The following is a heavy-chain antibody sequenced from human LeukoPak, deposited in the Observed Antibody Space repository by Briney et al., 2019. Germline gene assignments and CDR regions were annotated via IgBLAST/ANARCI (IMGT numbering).Heavy chain of an antibody. CDR1: GFTFSSYA. V-gene: IGHV3-23*01. CDR2: ISGSGGST. J-gene: IGHJ6*03. D-gene: IGHD1-26*01. CDR3: ARDPYSGCYSDYYYYYMDV. Sequence: PGGSLRLSCAASGFTFSSYAMSWVRQAPGKGLEWVSAISGSGGSTYYADSVKGRFTISRDNAKNSLYLQLNSLRAEDTAVYYCARDPYSGCYSDYYYYYMDVWGKGTTVTVSS.